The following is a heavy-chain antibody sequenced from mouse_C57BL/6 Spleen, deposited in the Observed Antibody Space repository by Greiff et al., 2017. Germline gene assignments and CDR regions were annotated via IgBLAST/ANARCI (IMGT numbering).Heavy chain of an antibody. CDR3: ARQGDSNYDYFDY. D-gene: IGHD2-5*01. CDR2: ISDGGSYT. CDR1: GFTFSSYA. Sequence: EVQVVESGGGLVKPGGSLKLSCAASGFTFSSYAMSWVRQTPEKRLEWVATISDGGSYTYYPDSVKGRFTISRDNAKNTLYLQMSSLKSEDTAMYYCARQGDSNYDYFDYWGQGTTLTVSS. J-gene: IGHJ2*01. V-gene: IGHV5-6*01.